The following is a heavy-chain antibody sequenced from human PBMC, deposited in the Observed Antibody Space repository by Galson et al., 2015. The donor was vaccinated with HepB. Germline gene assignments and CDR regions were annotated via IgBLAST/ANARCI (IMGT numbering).Heavy chain of an antibody. D-gene: IGHD6-13*01. J-gene: IGHJ4*02. Sequence: SETLSLTCTVSGGSISSSSFYWGWIRQPPGKGLVWIGSIYYSVSTYHNPSLKRRVTISVDTSKNQFSLKLSSVTAADTAVYYCARDRGAYSSSWFGIDYWGQGTLVTVSS. CDR2: IYYSVST. CDR1: GGSISSSSFY. V-gene: IGHV4-39*07. CDR3: ARDRGAYSSSWFGIDY.